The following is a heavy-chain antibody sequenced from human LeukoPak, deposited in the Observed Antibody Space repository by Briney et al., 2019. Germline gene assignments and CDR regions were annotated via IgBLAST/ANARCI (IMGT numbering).Heavy chain of an antibody. Sequence: PSETLSLTCTVSGGSISSYYWSWIRQPPGKGLEWIGYIYYSGSTNYNPSLKSRVTISVDTSKNQFSLKLSSVTAADTAVYYCARVYYDFWSGYSYCIDYWGQGTLVTVSS. V-gene: IGHV4-59*01. CDR1: GGSISSYY. J-gene: IGHJ4*02. CDR3: ARVYYDFWSGYSYCIDY. CDR2: IYYSGST. D-gene: IGHD3-3*01.